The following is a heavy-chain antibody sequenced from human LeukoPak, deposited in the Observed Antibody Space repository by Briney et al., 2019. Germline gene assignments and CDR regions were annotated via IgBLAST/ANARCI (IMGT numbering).Heavy chain of an antibody. CDR1: GGSISSSSYY. CDR2: IYYSGST. V-gene: IGHV4-39*07. D-gene: IGHD6-13*01. CDR3: ARNLIPEQLVLNF. Sequence: SETLSLTCTVSGGSISSSSYYWGWIRQPPGKGLEWIGSIYYSGSTNCNPSLKSRVTMSVDTSKNQFSLNLRSVTPEDTAVYYCARNLIPEQLVLNFWGQGTLVTVSS. J-gene: IGHJ4*02.